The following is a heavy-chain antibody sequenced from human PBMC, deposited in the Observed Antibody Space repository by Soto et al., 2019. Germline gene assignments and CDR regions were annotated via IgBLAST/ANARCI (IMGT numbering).Heavy chain of an antibody. Sequence: QVQLVESGGDVVQPGRSLRLSCAASGFTFSNYGMNWVSQAPGKGLAWVAVISHDGSNKYYADSVRGRFTIYRDNSKNTRYVQMDSLRTADTAVYYCAKSAGPICSGGSCHYHFDYWGQGTLVTVSS. CDR1: GFTFSNYG. D-gene: IGHD2-15*01. CDR3: AKSAGPICSGGSCHYHFDY. J-gene: IGHJ4*02. V-gene: IGHV3-30*18. CDR2: ISHDGSNK.